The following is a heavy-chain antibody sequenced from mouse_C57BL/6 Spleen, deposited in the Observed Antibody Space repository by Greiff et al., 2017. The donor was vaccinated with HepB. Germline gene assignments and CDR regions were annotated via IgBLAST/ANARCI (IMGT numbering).Heavy chain of an antibody. V-gene: IGHV5-17*01. J-gene: IGHJ4*01. CDR3: ARRRSNYYYAMDY. Sequence: EVHLVESGGGLVKPGGSLKLSCAASGFTFSDYGMHWVRQAPEKGLEWVAYISSGSSTIYYADTVKGRFTISRDNAKNTLFLQMTSLRSEDTAMYDCARRRSNYYYAMDYWGQGTSVTVAS. CDR1: GFTFSDYG. D-gene: IGHD2-5*01. CDR2: ISSGSSTI.